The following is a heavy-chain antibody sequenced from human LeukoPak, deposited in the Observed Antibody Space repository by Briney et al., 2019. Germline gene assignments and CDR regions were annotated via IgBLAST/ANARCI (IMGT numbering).Heavy chain of an antibody. V-gene: IGHV4-34*01. CDR3: ARHKDLFSGIHRRSWFDP. Sequence: PSETLSLTCAVYGGSFSGYYWSWVRQPPGKGLEWVGEINHSGSTNYNPSLKSRVTISVDTSKNQFSLKLSSVTAADTAVYYCARHKDLFSGIHRRSWFDPWGQGTLVTVSS. D-gene: IGHD2-15*01. CDR1: GGSFSGYY. J-gene: IGHJ5*02. CDR2: INHSGST.